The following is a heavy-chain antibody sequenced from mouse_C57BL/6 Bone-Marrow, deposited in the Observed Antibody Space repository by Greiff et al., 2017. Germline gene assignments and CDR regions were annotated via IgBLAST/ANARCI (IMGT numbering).Heavy chain of an antibody. D-gene: IGHD4-1*01. V-gene: IGHV1-81*01. CDR2: IYPRSGNT. CDR1: GYTFTSYG. Sequence: QVQLQQSGAELARPGASVKLSCKASGYTFTSYGISWVKQRTGQGLEWIGEIYPRSGNTYYNEKFKGKATLTADKSSSTAYMELRSLTSEDSAVDFCAGEGGLGRGFAYWGQGTLVTVSA. CDR3: AGEGGLGRGFAY. J-gene: IGHJ3*01.